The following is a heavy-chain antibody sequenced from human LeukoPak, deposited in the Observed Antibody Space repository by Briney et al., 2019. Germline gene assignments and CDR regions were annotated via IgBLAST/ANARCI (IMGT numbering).Heavy chain of an antibody. CDR1: GGSISSYY. CDR2: IYYSGTT. D-gene: IGHD3-22*01. CDR3: ARHDSSSGPPYYFDY. V-gene: IGHV4-59*08. Sequence: SETLSLTCTVSGGSISSYYWSWIRQPPGKGLEWIGYIYYSGTTNYNPSLKSRVTISVDTSKNQFSLKLSSVTAADTAVYYCARHDSSSGPPYYFDYWGQGTLVTVSS. J-gene: IGHJ4*02.